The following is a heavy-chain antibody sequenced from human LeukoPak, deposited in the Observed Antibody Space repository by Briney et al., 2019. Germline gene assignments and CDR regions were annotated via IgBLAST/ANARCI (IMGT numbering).Heavy chain of an antibody. CDR1: GGSFSGYY. CDR2: INHSGST. J-gene: IGHJ4*02. CDR3: ARGRDGYNQDY. V-gene: IGHV4-34*01. D-gene: IGHD5-24*01. Sequence: SETLSLTCAVYGGSFSGYYWSWIRQPPGKGLEWIGEINHSGSTNYNPSLKSRVTISVDTSKNQFSLKLSSVTAADTAVYYCARGRDGYNQDYGGQGTLVTVSA.